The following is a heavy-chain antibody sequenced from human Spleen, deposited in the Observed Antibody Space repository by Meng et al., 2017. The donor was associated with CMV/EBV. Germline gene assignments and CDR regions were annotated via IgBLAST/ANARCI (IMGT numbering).Heavy chain of an antibody. D-gene: IGHD6-13*01. J-gene: IGHJ3*02. CDR3: ARDRSSSSERRAFDI. CDR1: GGSFSGYY. V-gene: IGHV4-34*01. CDR2: INHSGST. Sequence: SETLSLTCAVYGGSFSGYYWSWIRQPPGKGLEWIGEINHSGSTNYNPSLKSRVTISVDTSKNQFSLKLSSVTAADTAVYYCARDRSSSSERRAFDIWGQGTMVTVSS.